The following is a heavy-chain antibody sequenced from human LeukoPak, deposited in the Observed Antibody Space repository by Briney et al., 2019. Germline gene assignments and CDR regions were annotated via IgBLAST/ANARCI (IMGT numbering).Heavy chain of an antibody. CDR2: ISYDGSNK. Sequence: GGSLRLSCAASGFTFSSYGMHWVRQAPGKGLEWVAVISYDGSNKYYADSVKGRFTISRDNSKNTLYLQMSSLRAEDTAVYYCAKLITEHAFDIWGQGTMVTVSS. J-gene: IGHJ3*02. CDR3: AKLITEHAFDI. CDR1: GFTFSSYG. D-gene: IGHD3-16*01. V-gene: IGHV3-30*18.